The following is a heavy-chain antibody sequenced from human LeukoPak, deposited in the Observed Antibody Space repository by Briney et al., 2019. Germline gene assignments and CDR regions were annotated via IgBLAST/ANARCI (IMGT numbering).Heavy chain of an antibody. Sequence: PGGSLRLSCAASGFTFSSYWMHWVRQAPGKGLVWVSRINRDGSSTSYADSVKGRFTISRDNAKNTLYLQMNSLRAEDTAVYYCARVGRDTRVDYFDYWGQGTLVTVSS. J-gene: IGHJ4*02. CDR1: GFTFSSYW. D-gene: IGHD5-18*01. CDR3: ARVGRDTRVDYFDY. CDR2: INRDGSST. V-gene: IGHV3-74*01.